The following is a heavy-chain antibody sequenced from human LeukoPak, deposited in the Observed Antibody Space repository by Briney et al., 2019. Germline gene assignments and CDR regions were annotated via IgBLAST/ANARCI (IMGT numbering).Heavy chain of an antibody. CDR2: IYYSGST. V-gene: IGHV4-39*07. CDR1: GGSISSSSYY. CDR3: ARYLDYGGNCRVFQH. J-gene: IGHJ1*01. Sequence: SETLSLTCTVSGGSISSSSYYWGWFRQPPGKGLEWIGSIYYSGSTYYNPSLKSRVTISVDTSKNQFSLKLSSVTAADTAVYYCARYLDYGGNCRVFQHWGQGTLVTVSS. D-gene: IGHD4-23*01.